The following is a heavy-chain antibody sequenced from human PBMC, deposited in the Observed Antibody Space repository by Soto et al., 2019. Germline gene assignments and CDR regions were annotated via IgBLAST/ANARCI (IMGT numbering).Heavy chain of an antibody. Sequence: PETLSLTCAVSGGSISSSIWWSWVRQPPGKGLEWIGEIYHSGSTNYNPSLKSRVTISVDKSKNQFSLKLSSVTAADTAVYYCANNGGGSSDDAFDIWGQGTMVTVSS. CDR3: ANNGGGSSDDAFDI. V-gene: IGHV4-4*03. J-gene: IGHJ3*02. CDR2: IYHSGST. D-gene: IGHD3-22*01. CDR1: GGSISSSIW.